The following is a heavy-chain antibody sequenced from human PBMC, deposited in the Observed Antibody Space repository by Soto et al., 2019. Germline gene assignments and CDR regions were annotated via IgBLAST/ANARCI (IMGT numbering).Heavy chain of an antibody. Sequence: PSETLSLTCTVSGGSISSYYWSWIRQPPGKGLEWIGYIYYSGSTNYNPSVKSRVTISVDTSKNQFSLKLSSVTAADTAVYYCARDAGPAAWQDNWLDPWGQGTPVTVSS. CDR1: GGSISSYY. CDR2: IYYSGST. CDR3: ARDAGPAAWQDNWLDP. D-gene: IGHD2-2*01. V-gene: IGHV4-59*01. J-gene: IGHJ5*02.